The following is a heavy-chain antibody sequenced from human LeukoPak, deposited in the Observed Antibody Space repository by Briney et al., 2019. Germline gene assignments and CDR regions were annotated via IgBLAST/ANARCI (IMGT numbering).Heavy chain of an antibody. J-gene: IGHJ4*02. V-gene: IGHV4-30-4*01. CDR3: ARGSRSGVIDY. D-gene: IGHD3-3*01. CDR2: IYYSGST. Sequence: SQTLSLTCTVSGGSISSGDYYWSWIRQPPGKGLEWIGYIYYSGSTYYNPSLKSRVTISVDTSKNQFSLKLSSVTAADTAMYYCARGSRSGVIDYWGQGTLVTVSS. CDR1: GGSISSGDYY.